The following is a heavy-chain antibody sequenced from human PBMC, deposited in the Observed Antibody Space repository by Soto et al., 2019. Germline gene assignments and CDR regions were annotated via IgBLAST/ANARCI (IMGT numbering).Heavy chain of an antibody. V-gene: IGHV1-58*01. CDR1: GFTFSSSA. CDR2: IVVGSGNT. CDR3: AAFDPGPMGFDP. D-gene: IGHD3-9*01. J-gene: IGHJ5*02. Sequence: SVKVSCKASGFTFSSSAVQWVRQARGQRLEWIGKIVVGSGNTNYAQKFQERVTITRDMSTGTAYMELSSLRSEDTAFYYCAAFDPGPMGFDPWGQGTLVTSPQ.